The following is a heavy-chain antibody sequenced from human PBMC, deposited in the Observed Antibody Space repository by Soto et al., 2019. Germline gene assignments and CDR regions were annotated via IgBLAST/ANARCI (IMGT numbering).Heavy chain of an antibody. CDR3: AKDPREDIVVVPAARGGDY. CDR2: ISGSGGST. V-gene: IGHV3-23*01. Sequence: EVQLLESGGGLVQPGGSLRLSCAASGFTFSSYAMSWVRQAPGKGLEWVSAISGSGGSTYYADSVKGRFTISRDNSKNTLYLQMNSLRAEDTAVYYCAKDPREDIVVVPAARGGDYWGQGTLVTVSS. CDR1: GFTFSSYA. J-gene: IGHJ4*02. D-gene: IGHD2-2*01.